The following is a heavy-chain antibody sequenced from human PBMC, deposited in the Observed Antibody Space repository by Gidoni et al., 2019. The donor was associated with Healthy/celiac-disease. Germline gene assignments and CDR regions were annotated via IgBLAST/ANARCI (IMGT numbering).Heavy chain of an antibody. J-gene: IGHJ4*02. D-gene: IGHD2-2*02. CDR3: ARDSVVCSSTSCYTSGLDY. CDR1: GGSISSGHYY. Sequence: QVQLQESGPGLVKPSQTLSLTCTVSGGSISSGHYYWSWIRQPPGKGLEWIGYIYYSGSTYYNPSLKSRVTISVDTSKNQFSLKLSSVTAADTAVYYCARDSVVCSSTSCYTSGLDYWGQGTLVTVSS. V-gene: IGHV4-30-4*01. CDR2: IYYSGST.